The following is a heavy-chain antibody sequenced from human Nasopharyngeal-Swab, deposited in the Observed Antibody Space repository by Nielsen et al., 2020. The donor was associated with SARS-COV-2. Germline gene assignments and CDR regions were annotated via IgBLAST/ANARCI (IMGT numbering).Heavy chain of an antibody. CDR1: GFTFSSYG. CDR2: ISYDGNNK. J-gene: IGHJ3*02. V-gene: IGHV3-30*03. Sequence: GGSLRLSCAASGFTFSSYGMHWVRQAPGKGLEWVAVISYDGNNKYYADSVKGRFTISRGNSKNTLYLQMNSLRAEDTAVYYCARAFGGSYLSAFDIWGQGTMVTVSS. CDR3: ARAFGGSYLSAFDI. D-gene: IGHD1-26*01.